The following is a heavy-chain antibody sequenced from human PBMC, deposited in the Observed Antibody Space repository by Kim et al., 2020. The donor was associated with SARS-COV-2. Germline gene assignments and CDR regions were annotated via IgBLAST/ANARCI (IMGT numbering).Heavy chain of an antibody. CDR3: TTPLTCYYDSSGYYSAYALDY. V-gene: IGHV3-15*01. J-gene: IGHJ4*02. CDR1: GFTFSNAW. CDR2: IKSKTDGGTT. Sequence: GGSLRLSCAASGFTFSNAWMSWVRQAPGKGLEWVGRIKSKTDGGTTDYAAPVKGRFTIARDDSKNTLYLQMNSLKTEDTAVYYCTTPLTCYYDSSGYYSAYALDYWGQGTLVTVSS. D-gene: IGHD3-22*01.